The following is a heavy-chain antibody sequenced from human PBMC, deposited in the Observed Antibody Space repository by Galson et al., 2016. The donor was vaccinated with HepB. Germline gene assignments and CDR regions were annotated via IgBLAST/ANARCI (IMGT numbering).Heavy chain of an antibody. D-gene: IGHD1-26*01. Sequence: ETLSLTCTVSGGSISGSNYYWGWIRQTPGKGLEWIGTIYYTGTTFYNPSLKSRVTISVDTSKNQFTLKMSSVTAADSAVYYCARTEFGEVGTTTSMVGYWGQGTLVTVSS. J-gene: IGHJ4*02. V-gene: IGHV4-39*06. CDR1: GGSISGSNYY. CDR3: ARTEFGEVGTTTSMVGY. CDR2: IYYTGTT.